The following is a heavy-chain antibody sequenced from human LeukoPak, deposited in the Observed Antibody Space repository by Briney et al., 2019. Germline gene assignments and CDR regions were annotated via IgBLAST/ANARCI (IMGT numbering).Heavy chain of an antibody. CDR1: GFTFSSYA. D-gene: IGHD3-16*01. J-gene: IGHJ4*02. V-gene: IGHV3-33*08. CDR2: LWYDGSKE. Sequence: GRSLRLSCAASGFTFSSYAMHWVRQAPGKGLEWVAVLWYDGSKEYYADSVRGRFTISRDNSKNTLHLQMNSLRAEDTAVYYCVRDFVLGGTWNFDYWGQGTLVTVSS. CDR3: VRDFVLGGTWNFDY.